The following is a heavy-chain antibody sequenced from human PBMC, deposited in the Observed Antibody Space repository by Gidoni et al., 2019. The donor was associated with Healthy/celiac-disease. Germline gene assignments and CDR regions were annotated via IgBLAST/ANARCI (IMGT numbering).Heavy chain of an antibody. CDR3: AILPKLGYCSSTSCPDY. Sequence: EVQLLESGGGLVQPGGSLRLSCAASGFTFSSTAMSWVRQAPGKGLEGVSAISGSGGSTYYADSVKGRFTISRDNSKNPLYLQMNSLRAEDTAVYYCAILPKLGYCSSTSCPDYWGQGTLVTVSS. J-gene: IGHJ4*02. CDR1: GFTFSSTA. CDR2: ISGSGGST. D-gene: IGHD2-2*01. V-gene: IGHV3-23*01.